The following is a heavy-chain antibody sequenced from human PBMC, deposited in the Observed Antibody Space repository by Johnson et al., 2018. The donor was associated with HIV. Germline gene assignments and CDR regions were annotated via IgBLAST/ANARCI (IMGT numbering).Heavy chain of an antibody. V-gene: IGHV3-20*04. D-gene: IGHD3-22*01. Sequence: VQLVESGGGEVRPGGSLRLSCAASGFSFDDYGMSWVRQAAGKGLEWVSGINWNGGTTSYEDSVKGRFTTSRDNANNSLYLQMNGLRDEDMALYYCARGLRDSSGHPFAFDFGCHGTRVTVSS. CDR3: ARGLRDSSGHPFAFDF. CDR2: INWNGGTT. J-gene: IGHJ3*01. CDR1: GFSFDDYG.